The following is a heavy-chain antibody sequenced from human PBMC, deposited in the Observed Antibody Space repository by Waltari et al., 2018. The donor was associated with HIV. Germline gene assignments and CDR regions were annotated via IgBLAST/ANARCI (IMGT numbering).Heavy chain of an antibody. J-gene: IGHJ4*02. CDR1: GFTFSSYD. V-gene: IGHV3-13*01. CDR3: ARTLAQGWGLDY. Sequence: EVQLVESGGGLVQPGGSLRLSCAASGFTFSSYDMHWVGQATGKCEGWVSAIGTAGDTYYPGSVKGRFTISRENAKSSLYLQMNSLRAEDTAVYYCARTLAQGWGLDYWGQGTLVTVSS. CDR2: IGTAGDT. D-gene: IGHD3-16*01.